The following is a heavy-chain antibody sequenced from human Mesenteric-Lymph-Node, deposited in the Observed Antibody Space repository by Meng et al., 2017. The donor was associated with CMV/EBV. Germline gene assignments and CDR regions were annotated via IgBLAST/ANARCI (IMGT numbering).Heavy chain of an antibody. CDR3: ARGRENRYRSSWLFEY. CDR1: GASFSDYF. Sequence: SGASFSDYFWNWIRQPPGGGLEWIGEINHIGGIAYHPSLKSRVTISVDTSKSQFSLRLTAVTAADTAVYYCARGRENRYRSSWLFEYWDQGSLVTVSS. D-gene: IGHD6-13*01. CDR2: INHIGGI. V-gene: IGHV4-34*01. J-gene: IGHJ4*02.